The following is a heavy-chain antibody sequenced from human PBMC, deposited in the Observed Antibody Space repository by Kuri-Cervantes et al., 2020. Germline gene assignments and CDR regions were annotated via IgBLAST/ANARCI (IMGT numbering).Heavy chain of an antibody. CDR1: GFTFSSYG. Sequence: GGSLRLSCAASGFTFSSYGMHWVRQAPGKGLEWVAVISYDGSNKYYADSVKGRFTISRDNSKNTLHLQMNSLRAEDTAVYYCAKEEGAYCGGDCYSPYGYWGQGTLVTVSS. V-gene: IGHV3-30*18. CDR2: ISYDGSNK. J-gene: IGHJ4*02. D-gene: IGHD2-21*02. CDR3: AKEEGAYCGGDCYSPYGY.